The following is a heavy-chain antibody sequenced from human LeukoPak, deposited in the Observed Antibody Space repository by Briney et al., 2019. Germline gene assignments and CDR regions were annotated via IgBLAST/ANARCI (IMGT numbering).Heavy chain of an antibody. Sequence: SETLPLTCRVSGGSMSSYFWTWIRQPPGKGLEWIGYVCDSGSTNYNPSLKSRGIISVDTSKNQFSLKLSSVTAADTAVYYCASLYGSGSYHYYYYGMDVWGQGTTVTVSS. CDR2: VCDSGST. J-gene: IGHJ6*02. CDR3: ASLYGSGSYHYYYYGMDV. V-gene: IGHV4-59*12. CDR1: GGSMSSYF. D-gene: IGHD3-10*01.